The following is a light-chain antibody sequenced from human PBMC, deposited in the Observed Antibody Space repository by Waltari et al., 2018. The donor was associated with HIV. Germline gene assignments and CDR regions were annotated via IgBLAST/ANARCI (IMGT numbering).Light chain of an antibody. CDR2: EVS. J-gene: IGKJ5*01. V-gene: IGKV2D-29*01. Sequence: VTSPTVPCLSVTDAEWASISLKCCQSLLHNDGKTYLYWYLQKPGQAPQLLIYEVSNRFSGVPDRFSGSGSGTNFTLKISRVEAEDVGVYYCIQTIHLPITFGQGTRLEIK. CDR3: IQTIHLPIT. CDR1: QSLLHNDGKTY.